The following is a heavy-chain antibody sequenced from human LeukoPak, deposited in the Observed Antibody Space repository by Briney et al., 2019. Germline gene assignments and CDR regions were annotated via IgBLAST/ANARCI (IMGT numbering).Heavy chain of an antibody. CDR3: ARLTWIQLWFVGWFDP. CDR2: ISAYNGNT. CDR1: GYTFTSYG. D-gene: IGHD5-18*01. Sequence: ASVKVSCKASGYTFTSYGISWVRQAPGQGLEWMGWISAYNGNTNYAQKLQGRVTMTTDTSTSTAYMELRSLRSDDTAVYYCARLTWIQLWFVGWFDPWGQGTLVTVSS. V-gene: IGHV1-18*01. J-gene: IGHJ5*02.